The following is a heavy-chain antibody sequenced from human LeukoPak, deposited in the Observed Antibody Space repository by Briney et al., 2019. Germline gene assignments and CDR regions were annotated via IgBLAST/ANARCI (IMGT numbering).Heavy chain of an antibody. J-gene: IGHJ5*02. D-gene: IGHD6-13*01. CDR3: ARHYIAAAGTDWFDP. V-gene: IGHV4-34*01. CDR2: INHSGST. CDR1: GGSFSGYY. Sequence: SETLSLTCAVYGGSFSGYYWSWIRQPPGKGLEWIGEINHSGSTNYNPSLKSRVTISVDTSKNQFSLKLSSVTAADTAVYYCARHYIAAAGTDWFDPWGQGTLVTVSS.